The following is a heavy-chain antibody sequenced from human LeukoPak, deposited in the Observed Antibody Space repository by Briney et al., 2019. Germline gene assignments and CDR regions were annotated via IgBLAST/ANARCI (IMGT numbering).Heavy chain of an antibody. CDR2: LYSGGRT. CDR1: WFSVSSND. CDR3: ATGTFGGA. V-gene: IGHV3-53*01. Sequence: GGSLRLSCAVSWFSVSSNDMNWVRQVPGKGPEWVSVLYSGGRTKYADSVKGRFTISRDNSKNTLFLQTNSLRVEDTAVYYCATGTFGGAWGQGTRVIVSS. J-gene: IGHJ5*02. D-gene: IGHD3-16*01.